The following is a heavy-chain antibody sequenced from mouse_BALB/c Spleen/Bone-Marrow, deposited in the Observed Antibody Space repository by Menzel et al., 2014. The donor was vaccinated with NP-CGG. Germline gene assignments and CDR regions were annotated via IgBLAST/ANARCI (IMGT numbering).Heavy chain of an antibody. CDR3: ARRVYGNYWYFDV. Sequence: VQLQQSGAELVRPGSSVKISCKASGYAFSSYWINWVKQRPGQGLEWIGQIYPGDGDTNYNGKFKGKATLTADKSSSTAYMQLSSLTSEDSAVYFCARRVYGNYWYFDVWGAGTTVTVSS. D-gene: IGHD2-1*01. CDR1: GYAFSSYW. V-gene: IGHV1-80*01. J-gene: IGHJ1*01. CDR2: IYPGDGDT.